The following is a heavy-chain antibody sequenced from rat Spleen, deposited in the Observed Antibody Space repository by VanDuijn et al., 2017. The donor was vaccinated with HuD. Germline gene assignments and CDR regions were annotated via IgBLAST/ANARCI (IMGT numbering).Heavy chain of an antibody. D-gene: IGHD1-11*01. CDR1: GFTFSDYY. CDR3: ARLGTEGIGNWFTY. Sequence: EVQLVESDGDLVPPGGSLKVSCAVSGFTFSDYYMAWVRQGPTKGLEWVATISHDGRTTHYGDSVRGRFTISRDNAKSTLYLQMDSLRSEDTATYYCARLGTEGIGNWFTYWGQGTLVTVSS. CDR2: ISHDGRTT. V-gene: IGHV5-29*01. J-gene: IGHJ3*01.